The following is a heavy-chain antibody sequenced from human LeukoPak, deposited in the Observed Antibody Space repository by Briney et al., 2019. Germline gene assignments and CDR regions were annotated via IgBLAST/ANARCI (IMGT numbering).Heavy chain of an antibody. J-gene: IGHJ5*02. CDR2: IYYSGST. CDR1: GGSISSSSYY. D-gene: IGHD2-2*01. V-gene: IGHV4-39*07. CDR3: AGTLGGVPAASVDWFDP. Sequence: PSETLSLTCTVSGGSISSSSYYWGWIRQPPGKGLEWIGSIYYSGSTYYNPSLKSRVTILLDTSKNQFSLKLSSVTAADTAVYYCAGTLGGVPAASVDWFDPWGQGTLVTVSS.